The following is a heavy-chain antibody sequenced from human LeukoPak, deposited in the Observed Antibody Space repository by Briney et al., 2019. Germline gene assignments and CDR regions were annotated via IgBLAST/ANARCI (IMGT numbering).Heavy chain of an antibody. Sequence: GASVKVSCKASGYTFTSYYMHWVRQAPGQGLEWMGIINPSGGSTSYAQKFQGRVSITRDMSTSTIYMELSSLRSDDTAVYYCARSVTIFGVATLGYWGQGTPVTVSS. CDR1: GYTFTSYY. V-gene: IGHV1-46*01. J-gene: IGHJ4*02. D-gene: IGHD3-3*01. CDR2: INPSGGST. CDR3: ARSVTIFGVATLGY.